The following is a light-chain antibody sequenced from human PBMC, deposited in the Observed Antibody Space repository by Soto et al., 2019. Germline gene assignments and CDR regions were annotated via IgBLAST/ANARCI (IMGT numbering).Light chain of an antibody. Sequence: DIQMNLSPSALSASVGDRVTITCRASQSISSWLAWYQQKPGKAPKLLIYDASSLESGVPSRFSGSGSGTEFTLTISSLQPDDFASYYCQQYNSYPITFGQRSLPEI. CDR1: QSISSW. J-gene: IGKJ5*01. CDR3: QQYNSYPIT. CDR2: DAS. V-gene: IGKV1-5*01.